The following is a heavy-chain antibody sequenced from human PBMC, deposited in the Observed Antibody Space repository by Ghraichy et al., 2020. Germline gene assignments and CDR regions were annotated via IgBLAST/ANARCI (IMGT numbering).Heavy chain of an antibody. V-gene: IGHV3-30*18. D-gene: IGHD6-6*01. CDR1: GFTFSSYG. J-gene: IGHJ4*02. Sequence: SLNISCAASGFTFSSYGMHWVRQAPGKGLEWVAVISYDGSNKYYADSVKGRFTISRDNSKNTLYLQMNSLRAEDTAVYYCAKDPEAGSSSGGYWGQGTLVTVSS. CDR2: ISYDGSNK. CDR3: AKDPEAGSSSGGY.